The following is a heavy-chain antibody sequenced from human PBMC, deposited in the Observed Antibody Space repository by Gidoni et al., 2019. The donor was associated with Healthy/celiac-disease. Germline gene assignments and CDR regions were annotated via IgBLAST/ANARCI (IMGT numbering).Heavy chain of an antibody. Sequence: EVQLVETGGGLIQPGGSLRLSCAASGFTVSSNYMSWVRQAPVKGLEWVSVIYSGGSTYYADSVKGRFTISRDNSKNTLYLQMNSLRAEDTAVYYCARGSGSYYGRFDYWGQGTLVTVSS. CDR1: GFTVSSNY. D-gene: IGHD1-26*01. CDR3: ARGSGSYYGRFDY. J-gene: IGHJ4*02. V-gene: IGHV3-53*02. CDR2: IYSGGST.